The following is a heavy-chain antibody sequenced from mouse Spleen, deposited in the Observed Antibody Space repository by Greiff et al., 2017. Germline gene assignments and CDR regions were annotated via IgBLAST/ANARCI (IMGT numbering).Heavy chain of an antibody. Sequence: EVQGVESGPGLAKPSQTLSLTCSVTGYSITSDYWNWIRKFPGNKLEYMGYISYSGSTYYNPSLKSRISITRDTSKNQYYLQLNSVTTEDTATYYCARGDYDYNWYFDVWGAGTTVTVSS. D-gene: IGHD2-4*01. CDR3: ARGDYDYNWYFDV. CDR2: ISYSGST. CDR1: GYSITSDY. V-gene: IGHV3-8*01. J-gene: IGHJ1*01.